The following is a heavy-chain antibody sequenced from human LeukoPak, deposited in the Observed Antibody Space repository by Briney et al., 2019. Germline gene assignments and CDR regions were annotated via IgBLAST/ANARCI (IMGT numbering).Heavy chain of an antibody. V-gene: IGHV4-31*09. CDR1: GDSISNGGSISNGGHY. D-gene: IGHD1-26*01. Sequence: SETLSLTRTVSGDSISNGGSISNGGHYWSWIRQFPGKGLEWIGYIYHSGSTNYNPSLKSRITISVDKSKNQFSLKLSSVTAADTAVYYCAIQVGATNAFDIWGQGTMVTVSS. J-gene: IGHJ3*02. CDR2: IYHSGST. CDR3: AIQVGATNAFDI.